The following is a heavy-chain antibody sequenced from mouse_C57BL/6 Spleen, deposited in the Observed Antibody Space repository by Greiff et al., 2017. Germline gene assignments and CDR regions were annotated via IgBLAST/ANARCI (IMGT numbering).Heavy chain of an antibody. V-gene: IGHV5-6*01. D-gene: IGHD1-1*01. J-gene: IGHJ1*03. CDR2: ISSGGSYT. CDR3: ARHGITTVVAPYFDV. Sequence: EVKLMESGGDLVKPGGSLKLSCAASGFTFSSYGMSWVRQTPDKRLEWVATISSGGSYTYYPDSVKGRFTISRDNAKNTLYLQMSSLKSEDTAMYYCARHGITTVVAPYFDVWGTGTTGTVSS. CDR1: GFTFSSYG.